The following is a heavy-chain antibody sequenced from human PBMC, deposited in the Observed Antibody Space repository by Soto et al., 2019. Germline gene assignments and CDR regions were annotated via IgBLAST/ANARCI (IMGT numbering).Heavy chain of an antibody. CDR3: AKDQAEGGFTYGFFYYYGLDV. CDR1: GFTFRTYA. J-gene: IGHJ6*02. D-gene: IGHD3-10*01. Sequence: EVQLLESGGGLVQPGGSLRLSCAASGFTFRTYAMSWVRQAPGRGLEWVSATSTSGGSTYYADSVKGRFTVSRDNSKNTLHLQMNSLRAEDTAVYYCAKDQAEGGFTYGFFYYYGLDVWGQGTTVTVSS. V-gene: IGHV3-23*01. CDR2: TSTSGGST.